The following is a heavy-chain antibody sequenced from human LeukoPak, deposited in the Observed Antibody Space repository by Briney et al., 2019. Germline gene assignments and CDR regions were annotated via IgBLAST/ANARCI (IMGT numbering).Heavy chain of an antibody. Sequence: GGSLRLSCAASGFTFGSYSMTWVRQAPGKGLEWVSAISPSGSSTYYADSVKGRFTISRDNSKNTLYLQMNSLRVEDTAVYYCARHRSEAAFDFWGQGTLVTVSS. V-gene: IGHV3-23*01. D-gene: IGHD3-10*01. CDR1: GFTFGSYS. CDR2: ISPSGSST. CDR3: ARHRSEAAFDF. J-gene: IGHJ4*02.